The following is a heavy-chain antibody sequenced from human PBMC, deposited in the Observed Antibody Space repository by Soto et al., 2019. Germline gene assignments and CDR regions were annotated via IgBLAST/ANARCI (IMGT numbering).Heavy chain of an antibody. D-gene: IGHD6-13*01. V-gene: IGHV3-53*01. Sequence: GGSLRLSCAASGFTVSSNYMSWVRQAPGKGLEWVAVIYSGGSTYYAASVKGRFTISRDNSKNTLYLHMNILRAEDTAVYYCARGEAAGNYYYYCGMDVWGQGTTVTVSS. CDR1: GFTVSSNY. CDR2: IYSGGST. J-gene: IGHJ6*02. CDR3: ARGEAAGNYYYYCGMDV.